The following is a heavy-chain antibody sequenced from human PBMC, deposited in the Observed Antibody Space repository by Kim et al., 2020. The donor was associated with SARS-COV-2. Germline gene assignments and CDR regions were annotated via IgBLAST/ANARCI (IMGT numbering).Heavy chain of an antibody. CDR3: ASLSVRGWSSGYYTYSIKNYYYGMDV. CDR1: GGSFSGYY. Sequence: SETLSLTCAVYGGSFSGYYWSWIRQPPGKGLEWIGEINHSGSTNYNPSLKSRVTISVDTSKNQFSLKLSSVTAADTAVYYCASLSVRGWSSGYYTYSIKNYYYGMDVWGQGTTVTVSS. CDR2: INHSGST. V-gene: IGHV4-34*01. D-gene: IGHD3-22*01. J-gene: IGHJ6*02.